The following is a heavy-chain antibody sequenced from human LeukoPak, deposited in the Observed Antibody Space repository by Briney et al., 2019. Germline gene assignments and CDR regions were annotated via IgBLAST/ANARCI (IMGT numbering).Heavy chain of an antibody. Sequence: SGPTLVNPTQTLTLTCTFSGFALSTSGICVSWIRQPPGKALESLPPTNWDDDKYYSTSLKTRLTISKDTSKNQVVLTMTNMDPVDTATYYCAHSWDNWNQGGYYFDYWGQGTLVTVSS. J-gene: IGHJ4*02. CDR3: AHSWDNWNQGGYYFDY. CDR2: TNWDDDK. D-gene: IGHD1-1*01. CDR1: GFALSTSGIC. V-gene: IGHV2-70*12.